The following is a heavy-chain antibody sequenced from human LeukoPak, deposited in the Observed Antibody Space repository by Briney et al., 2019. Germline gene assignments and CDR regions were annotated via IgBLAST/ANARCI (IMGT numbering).Heavy chain of an antibody. Sequence: ASVKVSCTASGGTFSSYAISWVRQAPGQGLEWMGWMNPNSGNTGYAQKFQGRVTMTRNTSISTAYMELSSLRSEDTAVYYCARARHENRGFPGIDYWGQGTLVTVSS. D-gene: IGHD1-1*01. V-gene: IGHV1-8*02. CDR2: MNPNSGNT. J-gene: IGHJ4*02. CDR1: GGTFSSYA. CDR3: ARARHENRGFPGIDY.